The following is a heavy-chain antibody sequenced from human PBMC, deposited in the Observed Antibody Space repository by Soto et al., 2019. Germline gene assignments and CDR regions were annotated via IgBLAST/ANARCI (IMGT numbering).Heavy chain of an antibody. Sequence: QTGGSLRLSCAASAFTFSDYAMHWVRQAPGKGLEWVALISYDGSHKYYADSVKGRFTISRDNSKNTLYLQMNSLRAEDTAVYYCAKDFLEDIVVVPAATPTHGMDVWGQGTTVTVSS. D-gene: IGHD2-2*01. CDR1: AFTFSDYA. CDR3: AKDFLEDIVVVPAATPTHGMDV. V-gene: IGHV3-30*18. J-gene: IGHJ6*02. CDR2: ISYDGSHK.